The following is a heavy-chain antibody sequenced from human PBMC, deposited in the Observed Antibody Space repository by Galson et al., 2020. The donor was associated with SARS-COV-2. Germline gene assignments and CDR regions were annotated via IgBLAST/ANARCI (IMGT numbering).Heavy chain of an antibody. CDR3: ARDVGATYFYVARTRYYDAHDI. CDR2: IKEDGGEE. CDR1: GFTSGDYW. J-gene: IGHJ3*02. D-gene: IGHD1-26*01. V-gene: IGHV3-7*01. Sequence: GGPLRLSSAASGFTSGDYWMTWVRQAPGKGLEWVANIKEDGGEENYADSVKGRFTISRDNAMNSLNLQMHSLRVEDTAVYYCARDVGATYFYVARTRYYDAHDIWGRGTMVTVSS.